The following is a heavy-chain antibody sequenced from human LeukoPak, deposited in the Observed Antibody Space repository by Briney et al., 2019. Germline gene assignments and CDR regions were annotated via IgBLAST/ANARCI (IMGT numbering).Heavy chain of an antibody. CDR3: ARLLDPLGFCAGGSCYLDN. J-gene: IGHJ4*02. Sequence: SGTLSLTCTVSGGSISSYYWSWIRQPPGKGLEWIGYIQNIGSTNYNPSLKSRVTMSLDTSKNQFSLKLSSVIAADTAVYFCARLLDPLGFCAGGSCYLDNWGRGTLVTVSS. CDR2: IQNIGST. V-gene: IGHV4-59*08. D-gene: IGHD2-8*02. CDR1: GGSISSYY.